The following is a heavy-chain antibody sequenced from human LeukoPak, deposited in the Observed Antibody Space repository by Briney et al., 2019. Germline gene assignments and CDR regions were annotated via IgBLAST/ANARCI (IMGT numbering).Heavy chain of an antibody. D-gene: IGHD6-19*01. J-gene: IGHJ4*02. CDR2: IYYSGST. Sequence: PSETLSLTCTASGGSISSYYWSWIRQPPGKGLEWIGYIYYSGSTNYNPSLKSRVTISVDTSKNQFSLKLSSVTAADTAVYYCARLRYSSGWYYFDYWGQGTLVTVSS. CDR1: GGSISSYY. CDR3: ARLRYSSGWYYFDY. V-gene: IGHV4-59*08.